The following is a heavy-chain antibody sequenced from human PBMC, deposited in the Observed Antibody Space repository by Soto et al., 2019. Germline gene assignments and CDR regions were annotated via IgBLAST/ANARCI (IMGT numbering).Heavy chain of an antibody. D-gene: IGHD6-19*01. CDR2: ISAYNGNT. J-gene: IGHJ5*02. V-gene: IGHV1-18*01. Sequence: ASVKVSCKASGYTFTNYGISWVRQAPGQGLEWMGWISAYNGNTNYAQKLQGRVTMATDTSTSTAYMELRSLRSDDTAVYYCARDKQWLVRFGWFDPWGQGTLVTVS. CDR1: GYTFTNYG. CDR3: ARDKQWLVRFGWFDP.